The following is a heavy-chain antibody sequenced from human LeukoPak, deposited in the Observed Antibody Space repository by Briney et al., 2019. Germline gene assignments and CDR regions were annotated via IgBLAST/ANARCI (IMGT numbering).Heavy chain of an antibody. V-gene: IGHV4-4*07. Sequence: SETLSLTCTVSGGSISSYYWSWIRQPAGKGLEWIGRIYTSGSTNYNPSLKSRVTMSVDTSKNQFSLKLSSVTAADTAVYYCARVGIAARPGGYYYYYMDVWGKGTTVTVSS. CDR3: ARVGIAARPGGYYYYYMDV. D-gene: IGHD6-6*01. CDR2: IYTSGST. CDR1: GGSISSYY. J-gene: IGHJ6*03.